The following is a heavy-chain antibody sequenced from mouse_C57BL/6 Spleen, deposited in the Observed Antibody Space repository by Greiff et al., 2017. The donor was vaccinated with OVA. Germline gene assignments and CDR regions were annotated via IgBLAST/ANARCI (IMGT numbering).Heavy chain of an antibody. CDR1: GFSLTSYG. CDR3: ARHGGPYYAMDY. V-gene: IGHV2-6-1*01. CDR2: IWSDGST. J-gene: IGHJ4*01. Sequence: VQLQQSGPGLVAPSQSLSITCTVSGFSLTSYGVHWVRQPPGKGLEWLVVIWSDGSTTYNSALKSRLSISKDNSKSQVFLKMNSLQTDDTAMYYCARHGGPYYAMDYWGQGTSVTVSS.